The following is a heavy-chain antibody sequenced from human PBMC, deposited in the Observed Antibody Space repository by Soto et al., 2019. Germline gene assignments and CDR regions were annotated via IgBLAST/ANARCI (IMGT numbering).Heavy chain of an antibody. CDR2: INHSGST. CDR3: ARLTEGLLLTYFYYYDDG. J-gene: IGHJ6*03. V-gene: IGHV4-34*01. CDR1: GGSFSGYY. Sequence: QVQLQQWGAGLLKPSETLSLTCAVYGGSFSGYYWSWIRQPPGKGLEWIGEINHSGSTNYNPSLKSRVTITVDTSKQQFSLKLSSVTAADTAVYYWARLTEGLLLTYFYYYDDGWGKGTTVTVSS. D-gene: IGHD3-3*01.